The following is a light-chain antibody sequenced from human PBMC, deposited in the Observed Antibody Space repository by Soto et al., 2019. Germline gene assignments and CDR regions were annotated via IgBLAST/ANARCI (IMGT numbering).Light chain of an antibody. CDR1: QSISTK. CDR3: HQYGGSPGT. CDR2: GAS. Sequence: EIVMTQFPATLSMSPGESATLSCRASQSISTKLAWYQQRPGQAPRLLMYGASTGATGIPARFSGSGSGTEFTLTISSLQSEDFAVYYCHQYGGSPGTLGQGTKVEIK. V-gene: IGKV3-15*01. J-gene: IGKJ1*01.